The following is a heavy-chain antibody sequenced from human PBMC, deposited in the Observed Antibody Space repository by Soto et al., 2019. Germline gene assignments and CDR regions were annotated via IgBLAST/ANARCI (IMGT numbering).Heavy chain of an antibody. CDR3: AGGPGYSYGYSEYYYGMDV. J-gene: IGHJ6*02. CDR2: IIPIFGTA. Sequence: SVKVSCKASGGTFSSYAISWVRQAPGQGLEWMGGIIPIFGTANYAQKFQGRVTITADESTSTAYMELSSLRSEDTAVYYCAGGPGYSYGYSEYYYGMDVWGQGTTVTVSS. V-gene: IGHV1-69*13. CDR1: GGTFSSYA. D-gene: IGHD5-18*01.